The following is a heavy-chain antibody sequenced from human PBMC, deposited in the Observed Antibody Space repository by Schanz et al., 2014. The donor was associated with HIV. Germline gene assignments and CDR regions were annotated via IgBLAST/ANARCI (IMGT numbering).Heavy chain of an antibody. CDR1: GFNFRIFG. V-gene: IGHV3-NL1*01. D-gene: IGHD2-2*02. CDR3: VKSSGWLYEHFDS. CDR2: IGSGGGRR. J-gene: IGHJ4*02. Sequence: QVQLVESGGGVVQPGTSLRLSCAASGFNFRIFGMHWVRQAPGKGLEWVSLIGSGGGRRYYADSVKGRFTISRDNSKNTLYVQTNSLRTEDTAVYYCVKSSGWLYEHFDSWGQGTVVTVSS.